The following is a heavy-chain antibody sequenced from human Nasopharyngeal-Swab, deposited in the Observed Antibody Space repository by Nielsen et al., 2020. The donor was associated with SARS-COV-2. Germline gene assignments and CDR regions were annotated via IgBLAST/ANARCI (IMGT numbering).Heavy chain of an antibody. J-gene: IGHJ6*03. CDR2: IYYSGST. CDR3: ARHKYCSSTSCYFRREKASYYYMDV. CDR1: SGSISSSSYY. D-gene: IGHD2-2*01. V-gene: IGHV4-39*01. Sequence: SETLSLTCTVSSGSISSSSYYWVWIRQPPGKGLEWIGSIYYSGSTYYNPSLKSRVTISVDTSKNQFSLKLSSVTAADTAVYYCARHKYCSSTSCYFRREKASYYYMDVWGKGTTVTVSS.